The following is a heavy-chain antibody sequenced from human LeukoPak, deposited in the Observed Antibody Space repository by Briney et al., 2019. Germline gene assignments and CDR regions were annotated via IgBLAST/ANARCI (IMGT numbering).Heavy chain of an antibody. J-gene: IGHJ5*02. CDR3: ARHSLYYYGSGSPSWFDP. CDR2: IYYSGST. CDR1: GGSISSYY. D-gene: IGHD3-10*01. Sequence: SETLSLTCTVSGGSISSYYWSWIRQPPGKGLEWIGYIYYSGSTNYNPSLKSRVTISVDTSKNQFSLKLSSVTAADTAVYYCARHSLYYYGSGSPSWFDPWGQGTLVTVSP. V-gene: IGHV4-59*08.